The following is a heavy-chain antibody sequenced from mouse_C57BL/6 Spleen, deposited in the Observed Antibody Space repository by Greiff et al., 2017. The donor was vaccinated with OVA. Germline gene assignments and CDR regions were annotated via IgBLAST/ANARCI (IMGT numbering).Heavy chain of an antibody. CDR1: GYTFTSYW. Sequence: VQLQQPGAELVKPGASVKLSCKASGYTFTSYWMHWVKQRPGQGLEWIGLIHPHSGSTNYNEKFKSKATLAVDKSSSTAYMQLSSLTSEDSAVYYGASKLRWYCDVWGTGTTVTVSS. V-gene: IGHV1-64*01. J-gene: IGHJ1*03. CDR3: ASKLRWYCDV. D-gene: IGHD1-1*01. CDR2: IHPHSGST.